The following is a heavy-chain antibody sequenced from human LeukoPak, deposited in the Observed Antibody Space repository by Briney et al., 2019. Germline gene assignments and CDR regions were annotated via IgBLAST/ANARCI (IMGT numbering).Heavy chain of an antibody. CDR1: GYTFTSYY. Sequence: GASVKVSCKASGYTFTSYYMHWVRQAPGQGLEWMGWINPNSGGTNYAQKFQGRVTMTRDTSISTAYMELSRLRSDDTAVYYCARRYYYDSSLFFDYWGQGTLVTVSS. CDR2: INPNSGGT. J-gene: IGHJ4*02. V-gene: IGHV1-2*02. CDR3: ARRYYYDSSLFFDY. D-gene: IGHD3-22*01.